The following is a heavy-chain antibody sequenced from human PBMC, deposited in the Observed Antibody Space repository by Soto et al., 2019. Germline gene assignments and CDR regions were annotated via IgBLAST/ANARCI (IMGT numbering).Heavy chain of an antibody. CDR3: ARQRPVLRYIGWLFAAFAI. J-gene: IGHJ3*02. V-gene: IGHV5-51*01. D-gene: IGHD3-9*01. Sequence: GKGLEWMGIIYPGDSDTRYSPSFQGQVTISADKSISTAYLQWSSLKASDTAMYYCARQRPVLRYIGWLFAAFAIWVKRTMV. CDR2: IYPGDSDT.